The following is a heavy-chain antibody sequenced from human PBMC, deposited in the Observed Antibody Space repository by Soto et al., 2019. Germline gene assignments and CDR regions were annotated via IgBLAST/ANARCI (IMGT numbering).Heavy chain of an antibody. V-gene: IGHV1-46*03. CDR1: GDTFSRHY. CDR2: INPSGGDT. J-gene: IGHJ6*01. Sequence: QVQLVQPGAEMMKPGASMKVSCKASGDTFSRHYVHWVRQAPGQGLEWMGRINPSGGDTQYAPEIQGRITMTRDTSTNTVFMDLSSLRSDDTAVYYCATRVNGDFDVWGQGTTVVVS. D-gene: IGHD3-3*01. CDR3: ATRVNGDFDV.